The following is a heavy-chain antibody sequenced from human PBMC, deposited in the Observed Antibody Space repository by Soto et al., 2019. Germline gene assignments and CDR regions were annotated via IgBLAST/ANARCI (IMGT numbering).Heavy chain of an antibody. CDR1: GFTFSSYS. J-gene: IGHJ4*02. CDR3: ARDLSDFWSGPNIDY. Sequence: EVQLVESGGGLVKPGGSLRLSCAASGFTFSSYSMNWVRQAPGKGLEWVSSISSSSSYIYYADSVKGRFTISRDNAKNSLYLQMNSLRAEDTAVYYCARDLSDFWSGPNIDYWGQGTLVTVSS. V-gene: IGHV3-21*01. CDR2: ISSSSSYI. D-gene: IGHD3-3*01.